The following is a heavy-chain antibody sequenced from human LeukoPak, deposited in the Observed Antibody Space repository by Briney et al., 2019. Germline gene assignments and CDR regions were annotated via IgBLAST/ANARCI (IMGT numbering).Heavy chain of an antibody. V-gene: IGHV3-33*08. D-gene: IGHD4-17*01. CDR3: ARSDGDERGYFDY. Sequence: GGSLRLSCAASGFTFSSYGVHWVRQAPGKGLEWVAVIWYDGSNKYYADSVKGRFTISRDNSKNTLYLQMNSLRAEDTAVYYCARSDGDERGYFDYWGQGTLVTVSS. CDR1: GFTFSSYG. J-gene: IGHJ4*02. CDR2: IWYDGSNK.